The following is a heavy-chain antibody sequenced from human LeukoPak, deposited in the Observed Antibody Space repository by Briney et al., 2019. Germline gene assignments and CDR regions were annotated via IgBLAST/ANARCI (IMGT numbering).Heavy chain of an antibody. V-gene: IGHV4-34*01. CDR3: ARGLYSYGFSPEVY. CDR1: GGSFSGYY. Sequence: SETLSLTCAVYGGSFSGYYWGWIRQPPGKGLEWIGEINHSGSTNYNPSLKSRVTISVDTSKNQFSLKLSSVTAADTAVYYCARGLYSYGFSPEVYWGQGTLVTVSS. CDR2: INHSGST. J-gene: IGHJ4*02. D-gene: IGHD5-18*01.